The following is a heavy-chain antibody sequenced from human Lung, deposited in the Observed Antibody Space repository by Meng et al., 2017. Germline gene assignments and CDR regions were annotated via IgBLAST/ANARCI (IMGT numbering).Heavy chain of an antibody. CDR1: GYNFPDYW. CDR2: IDPKSGDT. V-gene: IGHV1-2*06. J-gene: IGHJ4*02. CDR3: ARDEDISAAGKLFGDY. Sequence: QVQLVQSGGEVKKPGASVKVSFKPSGYNFPDYWLHWVRRAPGQGLEWMGRIDPKSGDTHYAQRFQGRVTMTGDTSISTAYMELSGLRSDDTAMYYCARDEDISAAGKLFGDYWGQGTLVTVSS. D-gene: IGHD6-13*01.